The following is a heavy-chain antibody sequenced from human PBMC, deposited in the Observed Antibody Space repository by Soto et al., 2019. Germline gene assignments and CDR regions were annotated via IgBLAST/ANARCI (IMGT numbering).Heavy chain of an antibody. CDR2: ISGSGGST. CDR1: GFTFSSYA. V-gene: IGHV3-23*01. CDR3: GKAHGYSHSSGMPV. J-gene: IGHJ6*04. Sequence: EVQLLESGGGLVQPGGSLRLSCAASGFTFSSYAMSWVRQAPGKGLEWVSAISGSGGSTYYADSVKGRFTISRDNSKNTLYLKMNSLRAEDRAVYYGGKAHGYSHSSGMPVGGKGPTVPVPS.